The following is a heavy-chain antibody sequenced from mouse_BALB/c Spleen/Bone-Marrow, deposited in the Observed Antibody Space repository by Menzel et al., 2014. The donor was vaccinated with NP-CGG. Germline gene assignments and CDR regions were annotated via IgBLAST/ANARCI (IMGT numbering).Heavy chain of an antibody. J-gene: IGHJ2*01. V-gene: IGHV1-54*01. CDR1: GYAFTIYS. CDR2: INPGSGGS. Sequence: VKLMESGAELVRPGTSVKVSCKASGYAFTIYSIEWIKQRPGQGLEWIGVINPGSGGSNYNEKFKGKATLTADKSSSTAYMQLSSLASDDSAVYFCARLGRDYFDYWGQGTTLTVSS. D-gene: IGHD4-1*01. CDR3: ARLGRDYFDY.